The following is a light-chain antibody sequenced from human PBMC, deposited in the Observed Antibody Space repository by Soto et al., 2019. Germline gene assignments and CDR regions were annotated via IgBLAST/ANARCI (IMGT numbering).Light chain of an antibody. V-gene: IGLV2-23*02. J-gene: IGLJ2*01. Sequence: QSALTQPASVSGSPGQSITISCTGTSSDIGTYNFVSWYQQRPGKAPKLLIFEVTKRPSGVSSRFSASKSGNTASLTISGLQAEDEADYSCCSYKRGATLVFGGGTKLSVL. CDR3: CSYKRGATLV. CDR2: EVT. CDR1: SSDIGTYNF.